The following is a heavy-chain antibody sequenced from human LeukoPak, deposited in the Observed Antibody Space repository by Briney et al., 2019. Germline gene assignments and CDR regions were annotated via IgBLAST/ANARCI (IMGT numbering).Heavy chain of an antibody. CDR1: GYTFTSYY. V-gene: IGHV1-46*01. D-gene: IGHD4-23*01. Sequence: ASVKVSCKASGYTFTSYYMHWVRQAPGQGLEWMRIINPSGGSTSYAQKFQGRVTMTRDMSTSTNYMELSSLRSEDTAVYYCARDNSVEDTARWFDPWGQGTLVTVSS. CDR3: ARDNSVEDTARWFDP. J-gene: IGHJ5*02. CDR2: INPSGGST.